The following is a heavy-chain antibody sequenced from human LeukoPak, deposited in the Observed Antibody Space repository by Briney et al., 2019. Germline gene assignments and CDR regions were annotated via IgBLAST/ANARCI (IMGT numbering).Heavy chain of an antibody. D-gene: IGHD5-18*01. J-gene: IGHJ4*01. CDR2: IIPIFGTA. CDR3: ARASSQDTAMAPFDY. CDR1: GGTFSSYA. V-gene: IGHV1-69*13. Sequence: GASVKVSCKASGGTFSSYAISWVRQAPGQGLEWMGGIIPIFGTANYAQKFQGRVTITADESTSTAYMELSSLRSEDTAVYYCARASSQDTAMAPFDYWGQEPWSPSPQ.